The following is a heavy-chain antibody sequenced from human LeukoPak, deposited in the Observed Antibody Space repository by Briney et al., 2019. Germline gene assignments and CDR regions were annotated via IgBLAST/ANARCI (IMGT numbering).Heavy chain of an antibody. Sequence: GGSLRLSCAASGLTLRSFGMHWGRQAAGKGLEWVTFISYDGSDKHYADSVKGRFTISRDTSKNTLYLQMNSLRVEDTAVYFCVKGLGNLFDDWGQGTLVTVSS. CDR3: VKGLGNLFDD. CDR2: ISYDGSDK. D-gene: IGHD1-14*01. V-gene: IGHV3-30*18. CDR1: GLTLRSFG. J-gene: IGHJ4*02.